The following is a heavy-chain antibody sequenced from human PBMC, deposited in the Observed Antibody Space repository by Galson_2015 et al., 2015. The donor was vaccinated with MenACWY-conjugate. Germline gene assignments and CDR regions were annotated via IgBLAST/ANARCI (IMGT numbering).Heavy chain of an antibody. J-gene: IGHJ4*02. V-gene: IGHV3-23*01. D-gene: IGHD4-11*01. Sequence: SLRLSCAASGFTFSNYAMSWVRQAPGKGLEWVSAISNSGAYTYYADSVKGRFTISRGNSKNTLYLQMNNLRADDTAVYYCANEQPNYRAPGDYWGQGTLVTVSS. CDR2: ISNSGAYT. CDR1: GFTFSNYA. CDR3: ANEQPNYRAPGDY.